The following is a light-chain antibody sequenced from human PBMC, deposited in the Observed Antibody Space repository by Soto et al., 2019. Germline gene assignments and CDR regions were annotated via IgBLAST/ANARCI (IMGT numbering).Light chain of an antibody. J-gene: IGKJ5*01. CDR1: HTIGPC. Sequence: ENQLNQSPVAVSAPVGDRVTITCPASHTIGPCLNWYQCKPGQPPKLLIYDASNLRGGVSSRFRGSGSGTDFTLTIDRLQSDDFAAYCCQHSASSFTTFGQVTRPAIK. CDR3: QHSASSFTT. V-gene: IGKV1-39*01. CDR2: DAS.